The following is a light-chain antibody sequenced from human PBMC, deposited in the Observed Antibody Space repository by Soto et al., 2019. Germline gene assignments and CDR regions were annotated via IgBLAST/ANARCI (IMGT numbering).Light chain of an antibody. Sequence: SALPQPRSVTGAPGQSVTISCTGTSSDVGGYNYVPWYQQHPGKAPKLMIYDVSKRPSGVPDRFSGSKSGNTASLTISGLQAEDEADYYCCSYAGSYTFPYVFGTGTKVTVL. CDR1: SSDVGGYNY. V-gene: IGLV2-11*01. CDR3: CSYAGSYTFPYV. J-gene: IGLJ1*01. CDR2: DVS.